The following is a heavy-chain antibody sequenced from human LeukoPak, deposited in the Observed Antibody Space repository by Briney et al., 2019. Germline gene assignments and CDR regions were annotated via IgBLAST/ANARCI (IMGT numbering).Heavy chain of an antibody. J-gene: IGHJ4*02. CDR2: IQNDESRT. D-gene: IGHD1-1*01. V-gene: IGHV3-30*02. CDR1: GFAFSAYG. Sequence: GGSLRLSCAASGFAFSAYGMHWVRQAPGKGLEWVAYIQNDESRTHYTDSVKGRFTISRDISKRTLYLQMNRLRPEDRAVYYCAKQQLTNLXANFDYWGQGNLVTVSS. CDR3: AKQQLTNLXANFDY.